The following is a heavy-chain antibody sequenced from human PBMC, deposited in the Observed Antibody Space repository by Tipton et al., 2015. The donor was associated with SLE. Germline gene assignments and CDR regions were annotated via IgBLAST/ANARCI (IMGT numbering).Heavy chain of an antibody. CDR2: IDIAGDT. D-gene: IGHD3-16*01. CDR3: ARGGYFGMDV. CDR1: GFSFSSYD. J-gene: IGHJ6*02. V-gene: IGHV3-13*01. Sequence: GSLRLSCAASGFSFSSYDLHWVRQATGKGLEWVSTIDIAGDTYFSDSVKGRFTVSRENAKNLFYLQMNSVRAGDTAVYYCARGGYFGMDVWGQGTTVTVSS.